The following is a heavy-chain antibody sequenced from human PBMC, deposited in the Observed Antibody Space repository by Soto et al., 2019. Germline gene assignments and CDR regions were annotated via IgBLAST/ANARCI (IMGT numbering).Heavy chain of an antibody. CDR2: IYYSGST. CDR1: GGSISSYC. Sequence: SETLSLPCTVAGGSISSYCWSWIRQPPGKGLEWIGYIYYSGSTNYNPSLKSRVTISVDTSKNQFSLKLSSVTAADTAVYYCARRYGKNAFDIWGQGTMVTVSS. D-gene: IGHD5-18*01. J-gene: IGHJ3*02. V-gene: IGHV4-59*01. CDR3: ARRYGKNAFDI.